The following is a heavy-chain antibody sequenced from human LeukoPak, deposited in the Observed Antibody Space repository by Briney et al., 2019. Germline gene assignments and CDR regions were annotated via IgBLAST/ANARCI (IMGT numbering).Heavy chain of an antibody. CDR2: IYSGGST. CDR1: GFTVSSNY. D-gene: IGHD6-13*01. J-gene: IGHJ6*03. Sequence: GGSLRLSCAASGFTVSSNYMSWVRQAPGKGLEWVSVIYSGGSTYYADSVKGRFTISRDSSKNTLYLQMNSLRAEDTAVYYCARDKTSSSSWPYYYYYMDVWGKGTTVTVSS. CDR3: ARDKTSSSSWPYYYYYMDV. V-gene: IGHV3-53*05.